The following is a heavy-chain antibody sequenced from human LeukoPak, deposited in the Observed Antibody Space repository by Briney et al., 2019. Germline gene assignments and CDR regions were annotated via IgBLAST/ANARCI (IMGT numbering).Heavy chain of an antibody. CDR1: GDSVSNNNAA. V-gene: IGHV6-1*01. CDR2: TYYRSKWHN. D-gene: IGHD7-27*01. CDR3: ARDPWGFSFEY. J-gene: IGHJ4*02. Sequence: QTLSLTCALSGDSVSNNNAAWNWTRHSPSRGLEWLGRTYYRSKWHNDYALSVKSRITINADTSKNQFSLQLNSVTPDDTAVYYCARDPWGFSFEYWGQGTLVTVSS.